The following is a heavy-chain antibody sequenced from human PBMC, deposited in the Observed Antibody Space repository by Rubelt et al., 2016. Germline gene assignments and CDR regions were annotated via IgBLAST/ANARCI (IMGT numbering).Heavy chain of an antibody. CDR3: ARVVPAAQWGWFDP. CDR2: IYYSGST. J-gene: IGHJ5*02. V-gene: IGHV4-39*01. D-gene: IGHD2-2*01. CDR1: GGSISSSSYY. Sequence: QLQLQESGPGLVKPSETLSLTCTVSGGSISSSSYYWGWIRQPPGKGLEWIGSIYYSGSTYYNPSLKSRVTISVDTSKNQFSRKLSSVTAADTAVYYCARVVPAAQWGWFDPWGQGTLVTVSS.